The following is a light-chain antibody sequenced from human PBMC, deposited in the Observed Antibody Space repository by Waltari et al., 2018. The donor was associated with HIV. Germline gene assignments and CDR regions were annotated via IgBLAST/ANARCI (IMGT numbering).Light chain of an antibody. CDR1: TAAVTRGNS. CDR3: LLYYGGAQRYV. V-gene: IGLV7-43*01. J-gene: IGLJ1*01. CDR2: STS. Sequence: QTVVTQEPSLTVSPGGTVTHTCASSTAAVTRGNSQNRFQPKPGQAPRGLIYSTSNKNSLTPARFAGSLLGGKAALTLSGVQPEDETEYYCLLYYGGAQRYVFGTGTKVTVL.